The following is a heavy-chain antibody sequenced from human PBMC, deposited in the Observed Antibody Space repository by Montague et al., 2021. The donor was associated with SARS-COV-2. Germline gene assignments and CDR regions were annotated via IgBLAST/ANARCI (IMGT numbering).Heavy chain of an antibody. Sequence: SLRLSCAASGLTFSSYAMHWVRQAPGKGLEWVAVISYDGSNKYYADSVKGRFTISRDNSKNTLYLQMNSLRAEDTAVYYCARDLTYYDILTGYVSYTDYYYYYGMDVWGQGTTVTVSS. CDR2: ISYDGSNK. CDR3: ARDLTYYDILTGYVSYTDYYYYYGMDV. D-gene: IGHD3-9*01. CDR1: GLTFSSYA. J-gene: IGHJ6*02. V-gene: IGHV3-30-3*01.